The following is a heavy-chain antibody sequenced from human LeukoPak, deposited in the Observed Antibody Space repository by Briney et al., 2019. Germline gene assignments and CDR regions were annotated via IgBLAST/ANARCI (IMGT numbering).Heavy chain of an antibody. J-gene: IGHJ4*02. Sequence: GASVKVSCKASGYTFTSYGISWVRQAPGQGLEWMGWISAYNGNTNYAQKLQGRVTMTTDTSTSTAYMELRSLRSDDTAVYYCARDLRGRGYSYAHFDYWGQGTLVTVSS. CDR3: ARDLRGRGYSYAHFDY. V-gene: IGHV1-18*01. CDR1: GYTFTSYG. D-gene: IGHD5-18*01. CDR2: ISAYNGNT.